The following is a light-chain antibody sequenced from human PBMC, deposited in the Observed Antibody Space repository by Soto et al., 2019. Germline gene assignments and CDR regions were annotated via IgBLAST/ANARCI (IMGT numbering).Light chain of an antibody. CDR2: DAS. CDR3: QQCSNWPTT. J-gene: IGKJ5*01. Sequence: EISLTQSPATLFLSPGERATLSCRASQSVSIYLAWYQQKPGPAPRPLISDASNRATGIAARFSGSGSGTDFTLTISSLEAEDSAVYYCQQCSNWPTTFGQGTRLEIK. CDR1: QSVSIY. V-gene: IGKV3-11*01.